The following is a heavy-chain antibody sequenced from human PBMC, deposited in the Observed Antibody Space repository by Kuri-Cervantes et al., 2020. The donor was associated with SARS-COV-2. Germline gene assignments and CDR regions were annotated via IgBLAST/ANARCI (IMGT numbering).Heavy chain of an antibody. CDR2: VRRDGSNY. Sequence: GGSLRLSCAASGFTFDDYAMHWVRQAPGKGLEWVGFVRRDGSNYYYADSVKGRFTISRDNSKNSLYLEMNSLRPEDTAVYYCAKVETASLDYWGQGTLVTVSS. V-gene: IGHV3-30*02. CDR1: GFTFDDYA. J-gene: IGHJ4*02. CDR3: AKVETASLDY. D-gene: IGHD3-3*01.